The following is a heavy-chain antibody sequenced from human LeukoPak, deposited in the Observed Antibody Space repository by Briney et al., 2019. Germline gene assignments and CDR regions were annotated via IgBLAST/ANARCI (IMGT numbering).Heavy chain of an antibody. CDR3: AKRHGGWYEYYFDY. Sequence: GGSLRLSCAASGFTFSSYAMSWVRQAPGKGLEWVSAISGSGGSTYYADSVKGRFTIPRDNSKNTLYLQMNSLRAEDTAVYYCAKRHGGWYEYYFDYWGQGTLVTVSS. J-gene: IGHJ4*02. V-gene: IGHV3-23*01. CDR1: GFTFSSYA. CDR2: ISGSGGST. D-gene: IGHD6-19*01.